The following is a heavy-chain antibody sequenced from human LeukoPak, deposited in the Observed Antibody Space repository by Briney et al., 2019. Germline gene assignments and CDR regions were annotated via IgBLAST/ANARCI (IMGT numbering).Heavy chain of an antibody. CDR3: ARHKNYYGSGSYRWFDP. J-gene: IGHJ5*02. CDR1: GGSISSYY. V-gene: IGHV4-59*08. CDR2: IYYSGST. Sequence: SETLSLTCTVSGGSISSYYWSWIRQPPGKGLEWIGYIYYSGSTNYNPSLKSRVTISVDTSKNQFSLKLSSVTAADTAVYYCARHKNYYGSGSYRWFDPWGQGTLVTVSS. D-gene: IGHD3-10*01.